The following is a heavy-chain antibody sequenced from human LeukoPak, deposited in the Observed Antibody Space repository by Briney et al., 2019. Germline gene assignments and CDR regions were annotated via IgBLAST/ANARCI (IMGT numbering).Heavy chain of an antibody. J-gene: IGHJ4*02. CDR2: IGGSGTGS. CDR1: GFAFRSYA. CDR3: AKDLPGTGAYGY. D-gene: IGHD1-7*01. V-gene: IGHV3-23*01. Sequence: GGSLRLSCAASGFAFRSYAMSWVRQAPGKGLEWVSAIGGSGTGSYYAGSVKGRFTLSRDNSKNTLYLQMNSLRAEDTAVYYCAKDLPGTGAYGYWGQGALVTVSS.